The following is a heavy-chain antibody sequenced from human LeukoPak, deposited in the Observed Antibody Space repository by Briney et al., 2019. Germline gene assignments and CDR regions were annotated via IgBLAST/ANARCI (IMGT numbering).Heavy chain of an antibody. CDR2: ISAHNGNT. D-gene: IGHD2-15*01. CDR3: ARELWDIVVVVAATRGAFDI. CDR1: GYTFSSYG. J-gene: IGHJ3*02. V-gene: IGHV1-18*04. Sequence: ASVKVSCKASGYTFSSYGISWVRQAPGQGLEWMGWISAHNGNTNYAQKFQGRVTITADESTSTAYMELSSLRSEDTAVYYCARELWDIVVVVAATRGAFDIWGQGTMVTVSS.